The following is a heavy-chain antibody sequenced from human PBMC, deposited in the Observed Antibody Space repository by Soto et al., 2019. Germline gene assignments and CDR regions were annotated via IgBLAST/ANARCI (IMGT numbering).Heavy chain of an antibody. CDR3: AKNMITFGGIIAGIDY. D-gene: IGHD3-16*02. J-gene: IGHJ4*02. CDR2: IRGSGGGT. CDR1: GFTFSSYA. Sequence: EVQLLESGGGLVQPGGSLRLSCAASGFTFSSYAMSWVRQAPGKGLEWVSVIRGSGGGTNYADSVKGRFTISRDNSKSTLFLQMNSLRAEDTAIYYCAKNMITFGGIIAGIDYWGQGTLVTVSS. V-gene: IGHV3-23*01.